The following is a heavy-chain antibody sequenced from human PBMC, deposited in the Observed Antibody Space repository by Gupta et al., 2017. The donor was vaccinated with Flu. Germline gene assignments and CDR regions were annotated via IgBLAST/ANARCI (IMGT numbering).Heavy chain of an antibody. CDR3: ARSGAVSTYYYSMDG. CDR1: GGSLSNYY. V-gene: IGHV4-59*08. Sequence: SGGSLSNYYWSWIRQPPGKGLEWIGYIFYNGNTNYKSSLKSRVTISVDTSKNQFSLKLSSVTAADTAVYYCARSGAVSTYYYSMDGGGKGTTVTVSS. J-gene: IGHJ6*03. D-gene: IGHD4-17*01. CDR2: IFYNGNT.